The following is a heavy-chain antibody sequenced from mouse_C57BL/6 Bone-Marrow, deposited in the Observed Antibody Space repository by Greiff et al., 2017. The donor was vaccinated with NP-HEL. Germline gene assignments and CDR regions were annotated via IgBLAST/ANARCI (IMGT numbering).Heavy chain of an antibody. V-gene: IGHV5-17*01. CDR2: ISSGSSTI. D-gene: IGHD2-12*01. CDR3: ARRYRGLYYYAMDY. CDR1: GFTFSDYG. J-gene: IGHJ4*01. Sequence: EVQRVESGGGLVKPGGSLKLSCAASGFTFSDYGMHWVRQAPEKGLEWVAYISSGSSTIYYADIVKGRFTISRDNAKNTLFLQMTSLRSEDTAMYYCARRYRGLYYYAMDYWGQGTSVTVSS.